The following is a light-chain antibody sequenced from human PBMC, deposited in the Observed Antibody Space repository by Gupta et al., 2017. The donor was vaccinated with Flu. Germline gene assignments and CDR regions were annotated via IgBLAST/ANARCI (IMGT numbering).Light chain of an antibody. CDR2: DAS. CDR3: QLLCNGPLSLT. CDR1: QSVSSY. Sequence: TLSSSPGERATLACRASQSVSSYLARYQPKPGQSPMLLIYDASIMATCITARFSGSGPGPDVTLSISSRVPIDSAVYYSQLLCNGPLSLTFGQGTRLEIK. V-gene: IGKV3-11*01. J-gene: IGKJ5*01.